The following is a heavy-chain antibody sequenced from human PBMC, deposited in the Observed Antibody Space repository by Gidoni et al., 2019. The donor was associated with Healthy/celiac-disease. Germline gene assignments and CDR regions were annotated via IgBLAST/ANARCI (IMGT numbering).Heavy chain of an antibody. V-gene: IGHV4-39*01. CDR2: IYYSGST. J-gene: IGHJ4*02. CDR3: ARQTAGRVMITFGGVIVTHFDY. D-gene: IGHD3-16*02. Sequence: QLQLQESGPGLVKPSETLSLTCTVSGGSISSSSYYWGWIRQPPGKGLEWIGSIYYSGSTYYNPSPKSRVTISVDTSKNQFSLKLSSVTAADTAVYYCARQTAGRVMITFGGVIVTHFDYWGQGTLVTVSS. CDR1: GGSISSSSYY.